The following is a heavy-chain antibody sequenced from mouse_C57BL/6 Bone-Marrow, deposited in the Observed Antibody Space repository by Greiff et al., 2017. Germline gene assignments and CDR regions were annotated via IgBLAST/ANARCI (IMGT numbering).Heavy chain of an antibody. CDR1: GYTFTEYT. D-gene: IGHD2-4*01. J-gene: IGHJ3*01. Sequence: VQLQQSGAELVKPGASVKLPCKASGYTFTEYTIHWVKQRSGQGLEWIGWFYPGSGSIKYNEKFKDKATLTADKSSSTVYMELSRLTSEDSAVYFCARHGGPGIYYDYGGFAYWGQGTLVTVSA. CDR3: ARHGGPGIYYDYGGFAY. CDR2: FYPGSGSI. V-gene: IGHV1-62-2*01.